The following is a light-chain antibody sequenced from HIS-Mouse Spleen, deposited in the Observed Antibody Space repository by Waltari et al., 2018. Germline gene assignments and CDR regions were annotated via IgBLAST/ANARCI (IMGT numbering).Light chain of an antibody. CDR1: SSDVGSYHL. CDR3: CSYAGSSTWV. CDR2: EGS. V-gene: IGLV2-23*01. J-gene: IGLJ3*02. Sequence: QSALTQPASVPGSPGQSITIPCTGTSSDVGSYHLVSWYQQHPGKAPKLMIYEGSKRPSGVSNRFSGSKSGNTASLTISGLQAEDEADYYCCSYAGSSTWVFGGGTKLTVL.